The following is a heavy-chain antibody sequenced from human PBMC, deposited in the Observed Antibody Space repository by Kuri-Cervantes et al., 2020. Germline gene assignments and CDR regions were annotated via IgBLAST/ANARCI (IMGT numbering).Heavy chain of an antibody. D-gene: IGHD4-17*01. J-gene: IGHJ3*02. CDR2: ILNSGDNT. V-gene: IGHV3-23*01. CDR1: GFSFSSYA. Sequence: GESLKISCAASGFSFSSYAMSWVRQAPGKGLEWVSGILNSGDNTYYADSVKGRFTISRDNSKNTLYLQMNSLRAEDTAVYYCGKDNRGSTVRAFDIWGQGTMGTVSS. CDR3: GKDNRGSTVRAFDI.